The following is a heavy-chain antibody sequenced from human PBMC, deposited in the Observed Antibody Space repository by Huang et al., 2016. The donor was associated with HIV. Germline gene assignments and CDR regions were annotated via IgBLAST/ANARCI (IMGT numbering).Heavy chain of an antibody. CDR2: IYPFDSKS. CDR3: AKGRRAFDV. J-gene: IGHJ3*01. V-gene: IGHV5-51*03. Sequence: EVQLVQSGAEVKKPGESLKISCTGSGYRFGIYWIAWVRQMPGKGLEWVGIIYPFDSKSTYSPSFEGHVSISVDKSINTFYLHWSSLKASDTAIYYCAKGRRAFDVWGQGTWVTVSS. CDR1: GYRFGIYW.